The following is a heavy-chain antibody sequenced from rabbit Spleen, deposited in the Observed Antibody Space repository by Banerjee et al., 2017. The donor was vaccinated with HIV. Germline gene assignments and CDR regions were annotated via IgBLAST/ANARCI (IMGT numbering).Heavy chain of an antibody. D-gene: IGHD8-1*01. CDR3: ARDASSSFSTYGMDL. CDR1: GFSFSSSSY. CDR2: IDTGSSGFT. V-gene: IGHV1S40*01. J-gene: IGHJ6*01. Sequence: QSLEESGGDLVKPGASLTLTCTASGFSFSSSSYMCWVRQAPGKGLEWIACIDTGSSGFTYSATWAKGRFTCSKTSSTTVTLQMTSLTAADTATYFCARDASSSFSTYGMDLWGPGTLVTVS.